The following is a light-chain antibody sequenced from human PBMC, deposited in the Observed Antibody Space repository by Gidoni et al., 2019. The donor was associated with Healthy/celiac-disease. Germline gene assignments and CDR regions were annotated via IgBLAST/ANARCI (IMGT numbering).Light chain of an antibody. CDR1: QSVSSN. CDR3: QQYNNWLPT. J-gene: IGKJ1*01. CDR2: GAS. Sequence: EIVMTQSPATLSVSPGERATLSCRASQSVSSNLAWYQQKPGQAPRLLIYGASTRATGSPARFSGSGSGTEFTLTISSLQSEDFAVYYCQQYNNWLPTFAQGTKVEIK. V-gene: IGKV3-15*01.